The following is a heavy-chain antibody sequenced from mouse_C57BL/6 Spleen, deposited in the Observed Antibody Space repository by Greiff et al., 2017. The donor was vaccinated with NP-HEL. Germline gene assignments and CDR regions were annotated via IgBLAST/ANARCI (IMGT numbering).Heavy chain of an antibody. CDR1: GYTFTSYW. J-gene: IGHJ3*01. Sequence: QVQLQQPGAELVRPGSSVKLSCKASGYTFTSYWMHWVKQRPIQGLEWIGNIDPSDSETHYNQKFKDKATLTVDKSSSTAYMQLSSLTSEDSAVYYCAMGYDYDLAWFAYWGQGTLVTVSA. CDR2: IDPSDSET. CDR3: AMGYDYDLAWFAY. V-gene: IGHV1-52*01. D-gene: IGHD2-4*01.